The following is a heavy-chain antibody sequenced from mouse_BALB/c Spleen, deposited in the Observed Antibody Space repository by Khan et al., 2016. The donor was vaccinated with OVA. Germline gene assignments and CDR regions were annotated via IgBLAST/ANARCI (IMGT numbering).Heavy chain of an antibody. CDR1: GYTFTNYT. V-gene: IGHV1-4*01. CDR3: IIEGEYYRSGSSFAY. Sequence: QVQLKQSGAELARPGASVKMSCKASGYTFTNYTMHWVRQRPGQALEWIGHINPSNNYTNYNQNLKDKAALIVDKSSSTTYMQLSSLPSEDSAVWSCIIEGEYYRSGSSFAYWGQGTLVTVPA. D-gene: IGHD2-14*01. J-gene: IGHJ3*01. CDR2: INPSNNYT.